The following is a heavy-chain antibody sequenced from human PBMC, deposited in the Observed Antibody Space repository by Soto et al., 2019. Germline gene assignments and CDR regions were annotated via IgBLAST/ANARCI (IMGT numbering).Heavy chain of an antibody. CDR3: ARARYGYSSSSLTYYGMDV. Sequence: GASVKVSCKASGYTFTSYGISWVRQAPGQGLEWMGWIGAYNGNTNYAQKLQGRVTMTTDTSTSTAYMELRSLRSDDAAVYYCARARYGYSSSSLTYYGMDVWGQGTTVTVSS. CDR2: IGAYNGNT. CDR1: GYTFTSYG. J-gene: IGHJ6*02. D-gene: IGHD6-6*01. V-gene: IGHV1-18*01.